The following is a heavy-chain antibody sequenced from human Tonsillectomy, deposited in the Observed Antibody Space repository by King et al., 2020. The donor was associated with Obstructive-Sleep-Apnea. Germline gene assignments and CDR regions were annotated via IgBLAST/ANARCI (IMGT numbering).Heavy chain of an antibody. CDR2: FSHSVRT. D-gene: IGHD1-26*01. V-gene: IGHV4-39*07. Sequence: QLQESGPRLVKPSETLSLICTVSGGSITSCSYYWGWIRQPPGKGLEWIASFSHSVRTFYSPSLESRVSISVDTSKNQFSLKLRSVTAADTAVYYCAREAGETGARWFDPWGQGTLVTVSS. CDR3: AREAGETGARWFDP. J-gene: IGHJ5*02. CDR1: GGSITSCSYY.